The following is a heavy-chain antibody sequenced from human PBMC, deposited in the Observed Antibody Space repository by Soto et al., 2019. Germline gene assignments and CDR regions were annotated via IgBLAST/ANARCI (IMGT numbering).Heavy chain of an antibody. Sequence: QVQLAQSANEVKKPGASVRVSCKAAGYTFIRYGIAWVRQAPGQGLAWMGWSSPYNDYTVYAQKFQGRGSMTADTSTRTVYMNLRGLNSDDTAVYYCARGGYYDNSWGKGSHYGLDVWGQGTSVSVSS. J-gene: IGHJ6*02. CDR3: ARGGYYDNSWGKGSHYGLDV. D-gene: IGHD3-16*01. CDR1: GYTFIRYG. CDR2: SSPYNDYT. V-gene: IGHV1-18*01.